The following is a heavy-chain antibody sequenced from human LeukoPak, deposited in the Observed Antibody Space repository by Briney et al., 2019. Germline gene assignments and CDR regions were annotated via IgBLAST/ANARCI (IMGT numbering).Heavy chain of an antibody. CDR3: ARSRIPGTFDY. J-gene: IGHJ4*02. CDR1: GFTFSTYW. CDR2: ISSSSSYI. V-gene: IGHV3-21*01. Sequence: GGSLRLSCAASGFTFSTYWMSWVRQAPGKGLEWVSSISSSSSYIYYADSVKGRFTISRDNAKNSLYLQMNSLRAEDTAVYYCARSRIPGTFDYWGQGTLVTVSS.